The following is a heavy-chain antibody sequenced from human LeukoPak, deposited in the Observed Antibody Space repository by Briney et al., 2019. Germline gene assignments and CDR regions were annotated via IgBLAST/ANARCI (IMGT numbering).Heavy chain of an antibody. CDR1: GGSFSGYY. J-gene: IGHJ4*02. V-gene: IGHV4-34*01. D-gene: IGHD5-18*01. Sequence: SETLSLTCAVYGGSFSGYYWSWIRQPPGKGLEWIGEINHSGSTNYNPSLKSRVTISVDTSKNQFSLKLSSVTAADTAVYYCARENLQLWSFEIDYWGQGTLVTVSS. CDR3: ARENLQLWSFEIDY. CDR2: INHSGST.